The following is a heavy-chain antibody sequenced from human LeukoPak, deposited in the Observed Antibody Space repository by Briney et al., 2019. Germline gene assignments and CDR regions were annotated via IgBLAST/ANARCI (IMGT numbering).Heavy chain of an antibody. CDR1: GFTFSSYA. D-gene: IGHD1-26*01. CDR3: ARGEGKLDY. V-gene: IGHV3-30*04. J-gene: IGHJ4*02. CDR2: ISYDGSNK. Sequence: PGGSLRLSCAASGFTFSSYAMHWVRQAPGKGLEWVAVISYDGSNKYYADSVKGRFTISRDNSKNTLYLQMNSLRAEDTAVYYCARGEGKLDYWGQGTLVTVSS.